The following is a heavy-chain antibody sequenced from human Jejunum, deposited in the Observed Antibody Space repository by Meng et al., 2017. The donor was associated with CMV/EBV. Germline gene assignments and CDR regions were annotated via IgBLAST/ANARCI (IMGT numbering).Heavy chain of an antibody. CDR1: GGSLSSYY. J-gene: IGHJ4*02. V-gene: IGHV4-59*01. Sequence: VSGGSLSSYYWSWVRPSPGKGLAWLGYIHYSESTKYNPSLESRVTMSLDRSRNQFSLRLSSVTAADTAVYFCVRGVSPTEWPLEKWGQGTLVTVS. D-gene: IGHD3-3*01. CDR2: IHYSEST. CDR3: VRGVSPTEWPLEK.